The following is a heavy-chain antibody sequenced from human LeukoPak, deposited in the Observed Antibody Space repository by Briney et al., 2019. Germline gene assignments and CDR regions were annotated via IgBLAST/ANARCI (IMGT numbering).Heavy chain of an antibody. V-gene: IGHV4-59*08. CDR1: GGSITTSY. CDR3: ARLDGSGSGSFFGY. D-gene: IGHD3-10*01. Sequence: SETLSLTCTVSGGSITTSYWTWIRQPPGKGLEWIGYFYYNGITNYNPSLKSRVTISPDTSKNQFTLKLTSVTAADTAVYYCARLDGSGSGSFFGYWGQGTLVTVSS. CDR2: FYYNGIT. J-gene: IGHJ4*02.